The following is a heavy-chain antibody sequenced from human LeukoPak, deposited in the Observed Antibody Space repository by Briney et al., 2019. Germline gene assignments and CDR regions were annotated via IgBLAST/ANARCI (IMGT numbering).Heavy chain of an antibody. CDR3: ARQLSEYSRSGSPFDY. CDR2: MNPGDSDT. J-gene: IGHJ4*02. D-gene: IGHD3-10*01. V-gene: IGHV5-51*01. Sequence: KNGESLKISCKGSGYSFTNYWIGWVRPGPGKGLEWMGIMNPGDSDTRYSPSFQGQVTISADESISTAYLQWTSLKASDTATYYCARQLSEYSRSGSPFDYWSQGSLVTVST. CDR1: GYSFTNYW.